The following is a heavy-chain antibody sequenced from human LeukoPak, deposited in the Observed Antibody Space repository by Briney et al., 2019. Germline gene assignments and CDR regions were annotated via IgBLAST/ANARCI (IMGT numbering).Heavy chain of an antibody. Sequence: GGPLRLSCEASGFTYDDYGMHWVRQAPGKGLEWVSTISWNSASVGYVDSVKGRFTISRDNAKKTLYLQMNSQRPEDTALYYCAKDYGYSSSWYDYWGQGTLVTVSS. CDR2: ISWNSASV. J-gene: IGHJ4*02. D-gene: IGHD6-13*01. CDR1: GFTYDDYG. CDR3: AKDYGYSSSWYDY. V-gene: IGHV3-9*01.